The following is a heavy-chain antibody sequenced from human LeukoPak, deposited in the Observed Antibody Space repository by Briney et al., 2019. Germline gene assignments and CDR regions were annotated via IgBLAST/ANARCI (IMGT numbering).Heavy chain of an antibody. V-gene: IGHV3-23*01. Sequence: GGSLRLSCAASGFTFSSYAMSWVRQAPGKGLEWVSAISGSGGSTYYADSVKGRLTISRDNSKNTLYLQMNSLRAEDTAVYYCAKDTFIAAAGYYFDYWGQGTLVTVSS. D-gene: IGHD6-13*01. CDR3: AKDTFIAAAGYYFDY. J-gene: IGHJ4*02. CDR1: GFTFSSYA. CDR2: ISGSGGST.